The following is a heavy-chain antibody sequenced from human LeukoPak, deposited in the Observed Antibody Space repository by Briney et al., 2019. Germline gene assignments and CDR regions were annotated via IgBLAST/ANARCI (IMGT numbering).Heavy chain of an antibody. Sequence: GRSLRLSCAAPGFTFSSYGMHWVRQAPGKGLEWVAVISYDGTNKYYADSVKGRFTISRDNSKNTLYLQMNSLRAEDTAVYYCAKVRDSSSWSYYYYYYGMDVWGKGTTVTVSS. CDR2: ISYDGTNK. D-gene: IGHD6-13*01. V-gene: IGHV3-30*18. J-gene: IGHJ6*04. CDR3: AKVRDSSSWSYYYYYYGMDV. CDR1: GFTFSSYG.